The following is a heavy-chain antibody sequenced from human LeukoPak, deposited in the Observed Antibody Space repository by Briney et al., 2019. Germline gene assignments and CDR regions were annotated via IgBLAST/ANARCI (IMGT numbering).Heavy chain of an antibody. CDR3: EKDYQWLVQHYFAY. J-gene: IGHJ4*02. Sequence: GGSLRLSCAASGFTFSTYSMNWVRQAPGKGLEGVSSITRDSIYTFYADSVRGRFTISRDNAKNLLSLQMNSLRAEDTAVYYCEKDYQWLVQHYFAYWGQGTLVTVS. CDR2: ITRDSIYT. CDR1: GFTFSTYS. V-gene: IGHV3-21*01. D-gene: IGHD6-19*01.